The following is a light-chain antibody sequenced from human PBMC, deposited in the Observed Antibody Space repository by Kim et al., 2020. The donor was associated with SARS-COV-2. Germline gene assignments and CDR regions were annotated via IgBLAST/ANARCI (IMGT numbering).Light chain of an antibody. Sequence: AGERATLTSRASQSVSGSYLAWYQQKPGQAPRLLICGASSGATGIPDRVSGSGSGTDFTLTISRLEPGGFAVYFCQQYGSSPPYTFGQGTKLEI. V-gene: IGKV3-20*01. J-gene: IGKJ2*01. CDR1: QSVSGSY. CDR2: GAS. CDR3: QQYGSSPPYT.